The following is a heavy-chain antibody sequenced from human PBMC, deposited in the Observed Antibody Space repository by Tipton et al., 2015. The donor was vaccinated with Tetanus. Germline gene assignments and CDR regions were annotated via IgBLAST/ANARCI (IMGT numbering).Heavy chain of an antibody. D-gene: IGHD3-10*01. CDR3: ARDFGAGSYRPQTGFDY. J-gene: IGHJ4*02. Sequence: GSLRLSCAASGFTLTTYSINWFRQAPGKGLEWVSSITGSGHITYADSVKGRFTISRDNAKNSVYLQMDSLRAEDTAVYYCARDFGAGSYRPQTGFDYWGRGTLVTVAS. CDR2: ITGSGHI. CDR1: GFTLTTYS. V-gene: IGHV3-21*01.